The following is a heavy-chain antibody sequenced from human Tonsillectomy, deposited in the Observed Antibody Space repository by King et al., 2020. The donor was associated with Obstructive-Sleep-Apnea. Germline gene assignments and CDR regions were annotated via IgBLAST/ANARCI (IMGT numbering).Heavy chain of an antibody. Sequence: QLQESGPGLVKPSETLSLTCTVSGGYISSSSYYWGWIRQPPGKGLEWIGSIYYSGSTYYNPSLKSRVTISVDTSKNQFSLKLSSVTAADTAVYYCARGGDYYDSSGYYNHYFDYWGKGTLVTVSS. CDR3: ARGGDYYDSSGYYNHYFDY. J-gene: IGHJ4*02. CDR1: GGYISSSSYY. D-gene: IGHD3-22*01. CDR2: IYYSGST. V-gene: IGHV4-39*07.